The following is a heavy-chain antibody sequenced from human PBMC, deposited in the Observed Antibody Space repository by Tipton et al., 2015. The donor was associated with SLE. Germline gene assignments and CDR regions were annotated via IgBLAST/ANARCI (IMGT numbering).Heavy chain of an antibody. CDR2: IYYSGST. CDR3: ARSPYYDFWPYMDV. Sequence: GLVKPSETLSLTCTVSGGSISSYYWSWIRQPPGKGLEWIGYIYYSGSTNYNPSLKSRISISADTSKNQFSLKLSSVTAADTAVYYCARSPYYDFWPYMDVWGKGTTVTVSS. D-gene: IGHD3-3*01. CDR1: GGSISSYY. J-gene: IGHJ6*03. V-gene: IGHV4-59*01.